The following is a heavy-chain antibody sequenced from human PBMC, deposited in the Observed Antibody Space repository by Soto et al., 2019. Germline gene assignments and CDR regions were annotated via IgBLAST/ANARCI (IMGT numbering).Heavy chain of an antibody. V-gene: IGHV3-23*01. D-gene: IGHD2-21*01. Sequence: EVELLESGGGLVQPGGSLRLSCKASGFMFNNSAMTWVRQAPGQGLQWVASVSDNGGSRGGPYYADSVKGRFNISRDNSKNTLYLQLDSLTGADTAVYYCARAKAVVIAALDIWGQGTMVTVSS. CDR3: ARAKAVVIAALDI. CDR1: GFMFNNSA. CDR2: VSDNGGSRGGP. J-gene: IGHJ3*02.